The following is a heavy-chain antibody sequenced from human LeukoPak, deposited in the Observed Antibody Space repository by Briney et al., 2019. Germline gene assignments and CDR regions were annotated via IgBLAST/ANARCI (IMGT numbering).Heavy chain of an antibody. D-gene: IGHD5-24*01. CDR1: GFTFSSYS. CDR2: IRYDGSNK. Sequence: PGGSLRLSCAGSGFTFSSYSMNWVRQAPGKGLEWVAFIRYDGSNKYYADSVKGRFTISRDNSKNTLYLQMNSLRAEDTAVYYCARGRREMATKDAFDIWGQGTMVTVSS. CDR3: ARGRREMATKDAFDI. V-gene: IGHV3-30*02. J-gene: IGHJ3*02.